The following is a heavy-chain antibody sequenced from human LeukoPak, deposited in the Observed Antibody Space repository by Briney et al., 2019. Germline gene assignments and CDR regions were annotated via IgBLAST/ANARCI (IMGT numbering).Heavy chain of an antibody. CDR1: GFTFDDYA. V-gene: IGHV3-48*03. CDR2: ISSSGSTI. Sequence: GRSLRLSCAASGFTFDDYAMHWVRQAPGKGLEWVSYISSSGSTIYYADSVKGRFTISRDNAKNSLYLQMNSLRAEDTAVYYCAELGITMIGGVWGKGTTVTISS. J-gene: IGHJ6*04. CDR3: AELGITMIGGV. D-gene: IGHD3-10*02.